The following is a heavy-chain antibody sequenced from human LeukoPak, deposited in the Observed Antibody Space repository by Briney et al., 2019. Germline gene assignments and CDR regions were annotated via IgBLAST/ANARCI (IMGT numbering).Heavy chain of an antibody. J-gene: IGHJ4*02. CDR3: ARVPLGSYGIDY. CDR1: GGTFSSYA. D-gene: IGHD5-18*01. V-gene: IGHV1-46*01. Sequence: ASVKVSCKASGGTFSSYAISWVRQAPGQGLEWMGIINPSGGSTSYAQKFQGRVTMTRDTSTSTVYMELSSLRSEDTAVYYCARVPLGSYGIDYWGQGTLVTVSS. CDR2: INPSGGST.